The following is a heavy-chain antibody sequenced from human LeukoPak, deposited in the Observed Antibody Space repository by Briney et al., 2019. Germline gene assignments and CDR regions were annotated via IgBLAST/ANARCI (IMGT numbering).Heavy chain of an antibody. V-gene: IGHV3-23*01. CDR2: ISNNGGYT. D-gene: IGHD2-15*01. Sequence: GGSLRLSCAASGFTFSSSAMSWVRQAPGKGLEWVSAISNNGGYTYYADSVQGRFTISRDNSKSTLCLQMYSLRAEDTAVYYCAKQLGYCSNGSCYFPYWGQGTLVTVSS. CDR3: AKQLGYCSNGSCYFPY. CDR1: GFTFSSSA. J-gene: IGHJ4*02.